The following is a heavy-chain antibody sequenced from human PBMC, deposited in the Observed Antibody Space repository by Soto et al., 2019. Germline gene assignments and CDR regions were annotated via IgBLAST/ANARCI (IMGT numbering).Heavy chain of an antibody. CDR3: ARGHVVGDGMDV. CDR2: IWYDGSNK. Sequence: QVQLVESGGGVVQPGRSLRLSCAASGFTFSSYGMHWVRQAPGKGLEWVAVIWYDGSNKYYADSVKGRFTISRDNSKNTLYLQMNSLRAEDTAVYYCARGHVVGDGMDVWGQGTTVTVSS. D-gene: IGHD2-15*01. CDR1: GFTFSSYG. V-gene: IGHV3-33*01. J-gene: IGHJ6*02.